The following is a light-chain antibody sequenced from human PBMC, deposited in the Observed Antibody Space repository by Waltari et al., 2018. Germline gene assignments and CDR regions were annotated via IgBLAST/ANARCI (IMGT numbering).Light chain of an antibody. CDR2: KAS. V-gene: IGKV1-5*03. CDR3: QQYNTYSS. Sequence: DIQMTQPPSSLSASVVDRVTITCRASQSISNWLAWYQQKPGKAPILLIYKASILKSGVPSRFSGSGSGTQFTLTISSLQPGDFATYYCQQYNTYSSFGQGTKLEIK. J-gene: IGKJ2*01. CDR1: QSISNW.